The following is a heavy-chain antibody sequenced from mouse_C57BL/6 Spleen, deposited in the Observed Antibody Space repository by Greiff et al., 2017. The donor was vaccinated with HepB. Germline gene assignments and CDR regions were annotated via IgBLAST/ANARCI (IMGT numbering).Heavy chain of an antibody. CDR1: GFNIKDYY. Sequence: VQLQQSGAELVKPGASVKLSCTASGFNIKDYYMHWVKQRTEQGLEWIGRIDPEDGEIKYAPKFQGKATITADTSSNTAYLQLSSLTSEDTAVYYCASDGSSPMDYWGQGTSVTVSS. D-gene: IGHD1-1*01. J-gene: IGHJ4*01. CDR3: ASDGSSPMDY. CDR2: IDPEDGEI. V-gene: IGHV14-2*01.